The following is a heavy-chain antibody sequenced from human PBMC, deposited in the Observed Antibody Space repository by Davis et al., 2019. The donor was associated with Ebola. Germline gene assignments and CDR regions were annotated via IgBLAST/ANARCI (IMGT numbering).Heavy chain of an antibody. CDR1: GITLSSYS. Sequence: GESLKIPCAASGITLSSYSMNWVRQAPGKGLEWVSSISSSSSYIYYADSVKGRFTISRDNAKNSLYLQINSLGAEDTAVYYCARAVCVLGSCYSGSYWGQGTLVTVSS. D-gene: IGHD2-15*01. J-gene: IGHJ4*02. CDR2: ISSSSSYI. CDR3: ARAVCVLGSCYSGSY. V-gene: IGHV3-21*01.